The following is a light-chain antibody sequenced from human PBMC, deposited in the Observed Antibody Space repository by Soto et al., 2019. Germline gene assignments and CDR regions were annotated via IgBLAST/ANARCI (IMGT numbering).Light chain of an antibody. CDR2: DAS. CDR1: QSVSSY. CDR3: QQFSSYPLT. Sequence: IGLTQSPATLSLSPGERATLSCRASQSVSSYLAWYQQKPGQAPRLLIYDASNRATGIPARFSGSGSGTDFTLTISSLEPEDFAVYYCQQFSSYPLTFGGGTKVDIK. V-gene: IGKV3-11*01. J-gene: IGKJ4*01.